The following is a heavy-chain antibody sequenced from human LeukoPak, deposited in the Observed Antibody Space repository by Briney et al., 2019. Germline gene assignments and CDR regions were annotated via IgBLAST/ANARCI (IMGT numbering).Heavy chain of an antibody. CDR2: ISYDGSNK. D-gene: IGHD3-3*01. CDR1: GFTFSSYA. V-gene: IGHV3-30-3*01. Sequence: GGSLRLSCAASGFTFSSYAMHWVRQAPGKGLEWVAVISYDGSNKYYADSVKGRFTISRDNSKNTLYLQMNSLRAEDTAVYYCARVHRGYYDFWSGYYKLAVPPGMDVWGQGTTVTVSS. J-gene: IGHJ6*02. CDR3: ARVHRGYYDFWSGYYKLAVPPGMDV.